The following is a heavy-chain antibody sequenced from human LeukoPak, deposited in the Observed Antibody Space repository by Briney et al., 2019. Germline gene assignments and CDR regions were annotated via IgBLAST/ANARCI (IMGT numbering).Heavy chain of an antibody. J-gene: IGHJ4*02. V-gene: IGHV3-21*01. Sequence: NPGGSLRLSCAASGFTFSSYSMNWVRQAPGKGLEWVSSISSSSSYIYYADSVKGRFTISRDNAKNSLYLQMNSLRAEDTAVYYCARGVGTVFGVVIPVVYFDYWGQGTLVTVSS. CDR2: ISSSSSYI. CDR3: ARGVGTVFGVVIPVVYFDY. D-gene: IGHD3-3*01. CDR1: GFTFSSYS.